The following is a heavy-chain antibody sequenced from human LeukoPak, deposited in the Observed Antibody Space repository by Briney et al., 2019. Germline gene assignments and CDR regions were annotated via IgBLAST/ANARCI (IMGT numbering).Heavy chain of an antibody. CDR1: GFTFSSYS. D-gene: IGHD3-9*01. V-gene: IGHV3-21*01. CDR2: ISSSSSCI. Sequence: TGGSLRLSCAASGFTFSSYSMNWVRQAPGKGLGWVSSISSSSSCIYYADSVKGRFTISRDNAKNSLYLQMNSLRAEDTAVYYCARVERPYDILTGYYFYYYMDVWGKGTTVTISS. J-gene: IGHJ6*03. CDR3: ARVERPYDILTGYYFYYYMDV.